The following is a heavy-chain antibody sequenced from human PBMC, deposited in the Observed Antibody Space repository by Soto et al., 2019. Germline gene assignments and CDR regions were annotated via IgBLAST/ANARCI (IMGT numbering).Heavy chain of an antibody. CDR2: IYYSGST. CDR1: GCSISSGGYY. J-gene: IGHJ4*02. Sequence: SETLSLTCTVSGCSISSGGYYWSWIRQHPGKGLEWIGYIYYSGSTYYNPSLKSRVTISVDTSKNQFSLKLSSVTAADTAVYYCARSRTQKKYYYDSSGYYDFDYWGQGTLVTVSS. D-gene: IGHD3-22*01. V-gene: IGHV4-31*03. CDR3: ARSRTQKKYYYDSSGYYDFDY.